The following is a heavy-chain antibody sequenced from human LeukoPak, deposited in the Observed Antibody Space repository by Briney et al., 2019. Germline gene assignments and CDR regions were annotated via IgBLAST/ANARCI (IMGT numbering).Heavy chain of an antibody. D-gene: IGHD2-2*01. CDR1: GYTFTSYG. V-gene: IGHV1-18*01. Sequence: ASVKVSCKASGYTFTSYGISWVRQAPGQGREWMGWISAYNGNTNYAQKLQGRVTMTTDTSTSTAYMELRSLRSDDTAVYYCARAEYCSSTSCYEHAFDIWGQGTMVTVSS. CDR2: ISAYNGNT. CDR3: ARAEYCSSTSCYEHAFDI. J-gene: IGHJ3*02.